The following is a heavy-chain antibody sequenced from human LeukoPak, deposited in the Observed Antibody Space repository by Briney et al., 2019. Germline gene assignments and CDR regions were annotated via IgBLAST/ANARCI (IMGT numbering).Heavy chain of an antibody. J-gene: IGHJ3*02. CDR1: GGSISSYY. D-gene: IGHD2-2*02. Sequence: PSETLSLTCTVSGGSISSYYWSWIRQPPGKGLEWIGYIYYSGSTNYNPSLKSRVTISVDMSKNQFSLKLSSVTAADTAVYYCARGIGYCSSTSCYKKDAFDIWGQGTMVTVSS. V-gene: IGHV4-59*01. CDR2: IYYSGST. CDR3: ARGIGYCSSTSCYKKDAFDI.